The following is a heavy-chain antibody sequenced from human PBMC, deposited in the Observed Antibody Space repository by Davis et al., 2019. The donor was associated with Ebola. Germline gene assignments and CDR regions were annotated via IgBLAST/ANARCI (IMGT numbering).Heavy chain of an antibody. CDR1: GFSFSDFA. CDR2: ISGNGVRT. J-gene: IGHJ4*02. V-gene: IGHV3-43*02. D-gene: IGHD2-15*01. CDR3: AKGGKYCSGGGCYSDY. Sequence: GGSLRLSCVTSGFSFSDFAMHWVRQVPGKGLEWVALISGNGVRTYYADSLKGRFIISRDNNRNALYLQMNNLGTEDTAFYYCAKGGKYCSGGGCYSDYWGQGTLVTVSS.